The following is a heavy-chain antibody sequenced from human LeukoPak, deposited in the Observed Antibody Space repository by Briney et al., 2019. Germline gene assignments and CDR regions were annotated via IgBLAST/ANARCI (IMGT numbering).Heavy chain of an antibody. CDR1: GYTLTELS. CDR2: FDPEDGET. D-gene: IGHD2-15*01. Sequence: ASVKVSCKVSGYTLTELSMHWVRQAPGKALEWMGGFDPEDGETIYAQKFQGRVTMTEDTSTDTAYMELSSLRSEDTAVYYCATYSRGYYYMDVWGKGTTVTVSS. V-gene: IGHV1-24*01. J-gene: IGHJ6*03. CDR3: ATYSRGYYYMDV.